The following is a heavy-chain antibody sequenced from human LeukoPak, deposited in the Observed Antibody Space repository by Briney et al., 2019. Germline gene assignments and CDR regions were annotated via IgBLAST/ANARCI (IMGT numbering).Heavy chain of an antibody. V-gene: IGHV4-31*03. CDR3: ARGLQWEPPPDDAFDI. CDR1: GGSISSGGYY. CDR2: IYYSGST. D-gene: IGHD1-26*01. Sequence: SQTLSLTCTVSGGSISSGGYYWSWIRQHPGEGLEWIGYIYYSGSTYYNPSLKSRVTISVDTSKNQFSLKLSSVTAADTAVYYCARGLQWEPPPDDAFDIWGQGTMVTVSS. J-gene: IGHJ3*02.